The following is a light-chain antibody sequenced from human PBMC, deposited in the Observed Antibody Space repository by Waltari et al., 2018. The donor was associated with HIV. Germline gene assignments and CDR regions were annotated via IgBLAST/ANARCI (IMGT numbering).Light chain of an antibody. CDR1: SSNIGRRS. Sequence: QSVMTQPPSASGNPGQRVTIACPWTSSNIGRRSVTWYQHFPGTAPKLLIFTNDQRPSGVPDRFSASKSSTSASLSISGLHSGDEGVYYCSAWDVSLNGVVFGGGTKLTVL. J-gene: IGLJ2*01. V-gene: IGLV1-44*01. CDR2: TND. CDR3: SAWDVSLNGVV.